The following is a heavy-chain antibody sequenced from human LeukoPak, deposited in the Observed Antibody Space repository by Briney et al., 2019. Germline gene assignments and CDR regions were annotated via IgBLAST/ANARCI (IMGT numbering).Heavy chain of an antibody. Sequence: PGGSLRLSCAASGFSFSSSWMTWVRPAPGKGLEWVANIKEDESEIYYVDSVKGRFTASRDNAKNSLYLQMNSLRAEVTAVYYCARILTYSYGLDYWGQGILVTVSS. V-gene: IGHV3-7*01. D-gene: IGHD5-18*01. CDR1: GFSFSSSW. CDR3: ARILTYSYGLDY. J-gene: IGHJ4*02. CDR2: IKEDESEI.